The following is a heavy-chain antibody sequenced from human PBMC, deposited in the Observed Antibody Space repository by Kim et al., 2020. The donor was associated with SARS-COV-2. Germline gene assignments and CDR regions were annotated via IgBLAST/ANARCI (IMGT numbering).Heavy chain of an antibody. D-gene: IGHD3-10*01. V-gene: IGHV3-7*01. J-gene: IGHJ4*02. CDR3: ARGGVRGPEGDDY. Sequence: YVDSVKGRFTISRDNAKNSLYLQMNSLRAEDTAVYYCARGGVRGPEGDDYWGQETLVTVSS.